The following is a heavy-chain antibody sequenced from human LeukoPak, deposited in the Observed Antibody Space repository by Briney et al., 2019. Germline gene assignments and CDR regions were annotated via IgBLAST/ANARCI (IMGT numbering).Heavy chain of an antibody. D-gene: IGHD5-24*01. CDR3: ARASRVGYNQNFDF. CDR1: GYSFSTYW. CDR2: IYPGDSET. V-gene: IGHV5-51*01. Sequence: GESLKISCKGLGYSFSTYWSAWVRQMPGEGLEWVGIIYPGDSETRYSPSFQGQVTISADKSISTAYLQWNSLKTSDTATYYCARASRVGYNQNFDFWGRGTLVTVSS. J-gene: IGHJ4*02.